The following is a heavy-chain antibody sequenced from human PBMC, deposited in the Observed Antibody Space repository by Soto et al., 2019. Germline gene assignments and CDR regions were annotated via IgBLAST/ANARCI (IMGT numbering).Heavy chain of an antibody. D-gene: IGHD5-12*01. CDR2: VYYSGSV. J-gene: IGHJ4*02. Sequence: PSETLSLTCTVSGDSIRPYYWTWIRQPPGKGLEWIGYVYYSGSVNYKSSLKRRVTISVDTSKNQFSLKLNSVTAADTAVYYCARHVSVSGYEYYFDQWGQGTLVTVSS. CDR3: ARHVSVSGYEYYFDQ. CDR1: GDSIRPYY. V-gene: IGHV4-59*01.